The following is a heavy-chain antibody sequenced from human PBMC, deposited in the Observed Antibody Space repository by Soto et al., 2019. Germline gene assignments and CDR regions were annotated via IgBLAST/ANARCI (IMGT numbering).Heavy chain of an antibody. J-gene: IGHJ3*02. CDR1: GGFVSSGSYY. V-gene: IGHV4-34*01. CDR3: ARVERGTATTGVDAVDI. D-gene: IGHD1-1*01. CDR2: MSHSGGT. Sequence: QVQLQQWGAGLLKPSETLSLTCAVYGGFVSSGSYYWSWIRQPPGTGLEWIGEMSHSGGTHFNPSLKSRVTISVATSKNQFSLKMASVTAADTALYYCARVERGTATTGVDAVDIWGPGTMVTVSS.